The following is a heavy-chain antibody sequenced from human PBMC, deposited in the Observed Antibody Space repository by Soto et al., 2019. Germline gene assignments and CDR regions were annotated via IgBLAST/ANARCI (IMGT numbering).Heavy chain of an antibody. CDR3: ARDKSRDSSGWHNRHFDY. V-gene: IGHV3-30-3*01. CDR2: ISYDGSNK. Sequence: QVQLVESGGGVVQPGRSLRLSCAASGFTFSTYAMHWVRQAPGKGLEWVAVISYDGSNKYYADSVKGRFTISRDNSKNTLYLQMNSLRAEDTAVYYCARDKSRDSSGWHNRHFDYWGQGTLVTVSS. D-gene: IGHD6-19*01. CDR1: GFTFSTYA. J-gene: IGHJ4*02.